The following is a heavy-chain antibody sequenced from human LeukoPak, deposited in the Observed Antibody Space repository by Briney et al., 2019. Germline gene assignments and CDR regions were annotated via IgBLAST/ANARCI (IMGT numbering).Heavy chain of an antibody. CDR2: IYHSGST. D-gene: IGHD3-10*01. V-gene: IGHV4-38-2*02. CDR1: GYSISSGYY. J-gene: IGHJ4*02. CDR3: ARGRPMVRGVTSFDY. Sequence: PSETLSLTCTVSGYSISSGYYWGWIRQPPGKGLEWIGSIYHSGSTYYKPSLKSRVAISVDTSKNQFSLKLSSVTAADTAVYYCARGRPMVRGVTSFDYWGQGTLVTVSS.